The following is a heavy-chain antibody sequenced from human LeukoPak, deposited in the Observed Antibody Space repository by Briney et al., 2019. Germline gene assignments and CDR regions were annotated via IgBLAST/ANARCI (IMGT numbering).Heavy chain of an antibody. Sequence: PGGSLRLSCAASGFTFSNAWMSWVRQAPGKGLEWVSIIYSGGSAYYADSVKGRFTISRDNSKNTLYLQMNSLRAEDTAVYHCTRVYGSGSYYSHCWGQGTLVTVSS. CDR2: IYSGGSA. D-gene: IGHD3-10*01. CDR3: TRVYGSGSYYSHC. CDR1: GFTFSNAW. J-gene: IGHJ4*02. V-gene: IGHV3-53*01.